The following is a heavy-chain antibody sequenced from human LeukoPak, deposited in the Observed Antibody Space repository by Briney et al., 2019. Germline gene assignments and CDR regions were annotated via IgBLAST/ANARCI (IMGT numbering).Heavy chain of an antibody. D-gene: IGHD6-13*01. CDR3: ARSVGIIAADENGVGWFDS. CDR2: IYYSGST. J-gene: IGHJ5*01. V-gene: IGHV4-59*01. CDR1: GGSISSYY. Sequence: SETLTLSCTVSGGSISSYYWSWIRQPPGKGLEWIGYIYYSGSTNYNPSLKSRVTISVDTSKNQFSLKLSSVTAADTAVYYCARSVGIIAADENGVGWFDSWGHGTLVTVSS.